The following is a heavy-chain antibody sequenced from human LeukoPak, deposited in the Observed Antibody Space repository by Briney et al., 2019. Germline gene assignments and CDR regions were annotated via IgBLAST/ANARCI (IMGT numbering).Heavy chain of an antibody. CDR1: GGSISSYY. J-gene: IGHJ3*02. D-gene: IGHD6-13*01. Sequence: SETLSLTCIVSGGSISSYYWSWIRQPPGKGLEWIGHIYYSGSTNYNPSLRSRVTISVDTSKNHFSLKLNSVTAADTAVYYCAGAPPLLYSSSSLGAFDIWGQGTMVTVSS. CDR3: AGAPPLLYSSSSLGAFDI. CDR2: IYYSGST. V-gene: IGHV4-59*01.